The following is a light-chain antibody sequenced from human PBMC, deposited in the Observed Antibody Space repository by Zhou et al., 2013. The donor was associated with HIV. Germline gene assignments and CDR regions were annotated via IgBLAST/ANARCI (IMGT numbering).Light chain of an antibody. CDR3: LT. CDR2: GAS. CDR1: EDIDTS. J-gene: IGKJ1*01. V-gene: IGKV1-12*01. Sequence: DIQMTQSPSFMSASVGGRVTISCRASEDIDTSIAWYQQRPGRGPDLLIYGASNLQGGVPSRFSGTGSGTDFTLTISDLRPEDLVDLTLLTF.